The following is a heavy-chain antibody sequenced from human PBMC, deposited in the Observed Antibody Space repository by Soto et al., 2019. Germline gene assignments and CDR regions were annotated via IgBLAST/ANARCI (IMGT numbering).Heavy chain of an antibody. CDR3: VRDPAFGAVDY. V-gene: IGHV3-7*01. CDR1: GFAFGRSW. Sequence: EVQLVETGGDLVQPGESLRLSCAASGFAFGRSWMGWVRQAPEKGLEWVAIVNEEGSVKLYMDSVEGRFTISRDNAKNPTYLQMNSLRGDDTSIYSGVRDPAFGAVDYWGQGPRVTGSS. D-gene: IGHD3-10*01. CDR2: VNEEGSVK. J-gene: IGHJ4*02.